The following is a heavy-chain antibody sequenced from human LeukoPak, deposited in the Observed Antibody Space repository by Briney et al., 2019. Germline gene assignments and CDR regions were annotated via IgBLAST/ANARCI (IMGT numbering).Heavy chain of an antibody. D-gene: IGHD6-13*01. V-gene: IGHV1-46*01. CDR1: RYTFTSYY. CDR2: INPSGGST. Sequence: ASVKVTCKASRYTFTSYYMHWVRQAPGQGLEWMGIINPSGGSTSYAQKFQGRVTMTRDTSTSTVYMELSSLRSEDTAVYYCARGGRVAAAGTENDAFDIWGQGTMVTVSS. J-gene: IGHJ3*02. CDR3: ARGGRVAAAGTENDAFDI.